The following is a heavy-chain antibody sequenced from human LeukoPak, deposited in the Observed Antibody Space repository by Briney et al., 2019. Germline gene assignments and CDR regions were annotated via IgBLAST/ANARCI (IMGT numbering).Heavy chain of an antibody. CDR1: GFTFSSYS. V-gene: IGHV3-21*01. J-gene: IGHJ4*02. Sequence: GGSLRLSCAASGFTFSSYSMNWVRRAPGKGLEWVSSISLRSTYIYYADSVKGRFTISRDNAKNSLYLQMNSLRAEDTAVYYCVADSGYGLFDYWGQGSLVTVSS. D-gene: IGHD5-12*01. CDR2: ISLRSTYI. CDR3: VADSGYGLFDY.